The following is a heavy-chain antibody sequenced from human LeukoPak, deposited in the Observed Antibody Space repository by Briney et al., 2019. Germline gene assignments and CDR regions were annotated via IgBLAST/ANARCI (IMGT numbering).Heavy chain of an antibody. CDR3: ARALTAYDAFDI. V-gene: IGHV3-74*03. Sequence: GGSLRLSCAASEFTFSSYWMQWVRQAPGKGLEWISRINIDGTSTTYADSVKGRLTISRDNAKNTLHLQMNSLRAEDTAVYYCARALTAYDAFDIWGQGTMVTVSS. D-gene: IGHD5-18*01. J-gene: IGHJ3*02. CDR2: INIDGTST. CDR1: EFTFSSYW.